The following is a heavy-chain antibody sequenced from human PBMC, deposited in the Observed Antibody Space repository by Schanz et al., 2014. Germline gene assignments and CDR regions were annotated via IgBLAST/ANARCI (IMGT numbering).Heavy chain of an antibody. CDR2: INWNGGST. CDR1: GFGFDDYA. J-gene: IGHJ6*02. V-gene: IGHV3-20*04. D-gene: IGHD6-6*01. Sequence: EVQLVESGGGVVRPGGSLRLSCAASGFGFDDYAMSWVRQAPGKGLEWVSGINWNGGSTGYADSVKGRFTISRDNAKNSLYLQMNSLRAEDTALYYCATEGPRGTRHPINYYYAMDNWGQGTKVTV. CDR3: ATEGPRGTRHPINYYYAMDN.